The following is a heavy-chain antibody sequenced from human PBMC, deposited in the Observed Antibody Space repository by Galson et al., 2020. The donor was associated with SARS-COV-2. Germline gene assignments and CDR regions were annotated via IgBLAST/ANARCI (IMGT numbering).Heavy chain of an antibody. CDR2: ILVASGKT. J-gene: IGHJ4*02. CDR1: GFTLTSSA. D-gene: IGHD6-6*01. Sequence: SVKVSCKTSGFTLTSSAVQRLRPARAHPPASIAWILVASGKTNHAQKFQERATITRDMSTTTAYMELSSLTYEDTAVYYCAAFVARPVYWGQGTLVTVSS. V-gene: IGHV1-58*01. CDR3: AAFVARPVY.